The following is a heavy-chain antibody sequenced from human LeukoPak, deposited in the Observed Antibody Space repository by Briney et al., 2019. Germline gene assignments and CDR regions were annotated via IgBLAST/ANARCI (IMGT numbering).Heavy chain of an antibody. CDR1: GGSFSGYY. D-gene: IGHD3-10*01. Sequence: PSETLSLTCAVYGGSFSGYYWSWIRQPPGKGLEWIGEINHSGSTNYNPSLKSRVTISVDTSKNQFSLKLSSVTAADTAVYYCARGRLVRGVILDYWGQGTLVTVSS. J-gene: IGHJ4*02. CDR2: INHSGST. CDR3: ARGRLVRGVILDY. V-gene: IGHV4-34*01.